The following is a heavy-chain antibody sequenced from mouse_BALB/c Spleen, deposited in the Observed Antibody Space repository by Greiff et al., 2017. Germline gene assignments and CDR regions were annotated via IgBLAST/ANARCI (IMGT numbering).Heavy chain of an antibody. CDR2: INPGSGGT. D-gene: IGHD2-1*01. CDR1: GYAFTNYL. Sequence: VQLQESGAELVRPGTSVKVSCKASGYAFTNYLIEWVKQRPGQGLEWIGVINPGSGGTNYNEKFKGKATLTADKSSSTAYMQLSSLTSDDSAVYFCARRGLYYGNYEYFDVWGAGTTVTVSS. CDR3: ARRGLYYGNYEYFDV. J-gene: IGHJ1*01. V-gene: IGHV1-54*03.